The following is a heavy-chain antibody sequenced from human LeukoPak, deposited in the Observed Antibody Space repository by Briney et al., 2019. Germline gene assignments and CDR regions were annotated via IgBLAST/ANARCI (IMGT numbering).Heavy chain of an antibody. J-gene: IGHJ4*02. CDR2: IYSGGST. CDR3: ALGLVTDY. CDR1: GFTLSSNF. D-gene: IGHD3-9*01. V-gene: IGHV3-66*01. Sequence: GGSLRLSCAASGFTLSSNFMSWVRQAPGKGLEWVSVIYSGGSTYYADSVKGRFTISRDNSKNTLYLQMNSLRVEDTAVYYCALGLVTDYWGQGTLVTVSS.